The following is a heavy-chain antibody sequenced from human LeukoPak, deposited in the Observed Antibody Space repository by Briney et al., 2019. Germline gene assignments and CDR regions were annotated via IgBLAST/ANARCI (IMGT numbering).Heavy chain of an antibody. CDR3: ARQSYDFWSGYYGSFDI. V-gene: IGHV4-39*01. Sequence: SETLSLTCTVSGGSISSSSYYWGWIRQPPGKGPEWIGSIYYSGSTYYNPSLKSRVTISVDTSKNQFSLKLSSVTAADTAVYYCARQSYDFWSGYYGSFDIWGQGTMVTVSS. D-gene: IGHD3-3*01. CDR2: IYYSGST. CDR1: GGSISSSSYY. J-gene: IGHJ3*02.